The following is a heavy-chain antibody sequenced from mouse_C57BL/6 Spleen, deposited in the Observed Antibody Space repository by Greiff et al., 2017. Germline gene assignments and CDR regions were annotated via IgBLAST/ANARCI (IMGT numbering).Heavy chain of an antibody. Sequence: EVKLEESGGGLVKPVGSLKLSCAASGFTFSDYGMHWVRQAPEKGLEWVAYISSGSSTIYYADTVKGRFTISRDNAKNTLFLQMTSLRSEDTAMYYCARSWDDAMDYWGQGTSVTVSS. D-gene: IGHD4-1*01. CDR2: ISSGSSTI. J-gene: IGHJ4*01. CDR1: GFTFSDYG. V-gene: IGHV5-17*01. CDR3: ARSWDDAMDY.